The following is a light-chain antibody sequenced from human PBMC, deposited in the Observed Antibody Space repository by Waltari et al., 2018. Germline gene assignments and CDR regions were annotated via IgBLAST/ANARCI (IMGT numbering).Light chain of an antibody. J-gene: IGKJ3*01. CDR1: QSVSSY. Sequence: EIVLTQSLATLSLSPGERAPLSCRASQSVSSYLAWYQQKPGQAPRLLIADASNRAPGIPARFSGSGSGTDFTLTISSLAPEDFAVYYCQQRSNWVFGPGTKVDIK. CDR3: QQRSNWV. V-gene: IGKV3-11*01. CDR2: DAS.